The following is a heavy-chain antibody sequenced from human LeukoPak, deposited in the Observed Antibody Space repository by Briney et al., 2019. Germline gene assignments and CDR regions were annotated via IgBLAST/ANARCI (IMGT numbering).Heavy chain of an antibody. CDR1: GFTFSSYG. D-gene: IGHD6-13*01. J-gene: IGHJ6*02. V-gene: IGHV3-33*01. CDR3: ARDGQQLAPYAMDV. CDR2: MWYDGSTK. Sequence: GGPLRLSCAASGFTFSSYGMHWVRQAPGKGLEWVAVMWYDGSTKYYADSVKGRFTISRDNSKNTLYLQMDSLRAEDTAVYFCARDGQQLAPYAMDVWGQGTTVTVSS.